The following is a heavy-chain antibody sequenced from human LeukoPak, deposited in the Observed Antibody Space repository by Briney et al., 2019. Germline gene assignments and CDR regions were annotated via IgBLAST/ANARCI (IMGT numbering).Heavy chain of an antibody. CDR1: GFTFSSYW. D-gene: IGHD3-22*01. CDR3: ARRGWGYGSSEDYFDY. J-gene: IGHJ4*02. CDR2: IKQDGSEK. Sequence: GGSLRLSCAASGFTFSSYWMSWVRQAPGKGLEWVANIKQDGSEKYYVDSVKGRFTISRDNAKNSLYLQMNSLRAEDTAVYYCARRGWGYGSSEDYFDYWGQGTLVTVSS. V-gene: IGHV3-7*01.